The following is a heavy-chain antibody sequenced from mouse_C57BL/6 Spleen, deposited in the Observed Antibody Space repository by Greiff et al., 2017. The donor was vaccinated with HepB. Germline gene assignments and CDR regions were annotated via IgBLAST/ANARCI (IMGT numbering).Heavy chain of an antibody. V-gene: IGHV5-9-1*02. Sequence: DVHLVESGEGLVKPGGSLKLSCAASGFTFSSYAMSWVRQTPEKRLEWVAYISSGGDYIYYADTVTGRFTISRDNARNTLYLQMSSLKSEDTAMYYCTGSNWDWYFDVWGTGTTVTVSS. CDR2: ISSGGDYI. J-gene: IGHJ1*03. CDR3: TGSNWDWYFDV. CDR1: GFTFSSYA. D-gene: IGHD4-1*01.